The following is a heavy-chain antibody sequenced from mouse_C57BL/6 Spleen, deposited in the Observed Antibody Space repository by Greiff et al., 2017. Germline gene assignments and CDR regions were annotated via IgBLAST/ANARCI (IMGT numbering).Heavy chain of an antibody. CDR1: GYAFSSSW. Sequence: LQESGPELVKPGASVKISCKASGYAFSSSWMNWVKQRPGKGLEWIGRIYPGDGDTNYNGKFKGKATLTADKSSSTAYMQLSSLTSEDSAVYFCARFYYYGSSNWYFDVWGTGTTVTVSS. CDR2: IYPGDGDT. CDR3: ARFYYYGSSNWYFDV. J-gene: IGHJ1*03. D-gene: IGHD1-1*01. V-gene: IGHV1-82*01.